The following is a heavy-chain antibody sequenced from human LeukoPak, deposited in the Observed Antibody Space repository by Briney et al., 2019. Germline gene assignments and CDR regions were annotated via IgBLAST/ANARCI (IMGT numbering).Heavy chain of an antibody. CDR2: ISAYNGNT. J-gene: IGHJ3*02. V-gene: IGHV1-18*01. CDR3: ARIFDFWSGKDAFDI. D-gene: IGHD3-3*01. Sequence: ASVKVSCKASGYTFTSYGISWVRQAPGQGLEWMGRISAYNGNTNYAQKLQGRVTMTTDTSTSTAYMELRSLRSDDTAVYYCARIFDFWSGKDAFDIWGQGTMVTVSS. CDR1: GYTFTSYG.